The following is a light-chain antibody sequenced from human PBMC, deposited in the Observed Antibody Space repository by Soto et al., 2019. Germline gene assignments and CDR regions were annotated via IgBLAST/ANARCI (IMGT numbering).Light chain of an antibody. V-gene: IGKV1-13*02. J-gene: IGKJ5*01. CDR1: QGLSSA. CDR3: QQCNTYPIT. Sequence: AIQLTQSPSSLSASVGDRVTITCRASQGLSSALGWYQQKPGKPPKFLMYDVSTLESGVPSRFSGSRSGTVFTLTISNLQPEDFATYYCQQCNTYPITFGQGTRLEIK. CDR2: DVS.